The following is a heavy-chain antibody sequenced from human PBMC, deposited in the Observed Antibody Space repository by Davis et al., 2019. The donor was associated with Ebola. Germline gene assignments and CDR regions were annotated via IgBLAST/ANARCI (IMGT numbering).Heavy chain of an antibody. V-gene: IGHV5-51*01. J-gene: IGHJ3*02. D-gene: IGHD2/OR15-2a*01. Sequence: GGSLRLSCKGSGYKFASFWIGWVRQMPGKGLEWMGIIYPGDSHTTYSPSFQGQVTISDDKSISTAYLQWSSLKASDTAMYYCARQRGLGLIYGAFDIWGQGTMVTVSS. CDR3: ARQRGLGLIYGAFDI. CDR1: GYKFASFW. CDR2: IYPGDSHT.